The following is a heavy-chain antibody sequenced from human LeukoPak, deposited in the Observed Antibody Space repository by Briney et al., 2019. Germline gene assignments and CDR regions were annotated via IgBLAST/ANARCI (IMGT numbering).Heavy chain of an antibody. V-gene: IGHV3-23*01. J-gene: IGHJ3*01. CDR2: ISGSGGGT. D-gene: IGHD3-3*01. CDR1: GFTFNNYA. CDR3: AQRPDFWGGYDYAFDG. Sequence: GGSLRLSCAASGFTFNNYAMSWVRQAPRKGPEWVSGISGSGGGTFYADSVKGRFTISRDNSTSTLYLLMKSLRAEDTALYYCAQRPDFWGGYDYAFDGWGQGTMVTVSS.